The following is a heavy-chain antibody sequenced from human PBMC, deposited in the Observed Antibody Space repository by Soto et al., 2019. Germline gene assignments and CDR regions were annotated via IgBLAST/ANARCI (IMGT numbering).Heavy chain of an antibody. Sequence: PGGSLRLSCAASGFTFRSYGMHWVRQAPGKRLEWVAVIWYDGSTKYYADSVKGRFTISRDNSKNTLYLQMNSLRAEDTAVYYCARDSLRGDGYNLNWGQGTRVTVSS. CDR1: GFTFRSYG. D-gene: IGHD2-21*01. CDR2: IWYDGSTK. J-gene: IGHJ4*02. V-gene: IGHV3-33*01. CDR3: ARDSLRGDGYNLN.